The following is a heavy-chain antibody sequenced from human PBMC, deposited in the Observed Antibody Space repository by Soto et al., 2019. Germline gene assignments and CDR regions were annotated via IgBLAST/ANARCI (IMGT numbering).Heavy chain of an antibody. CDR1: GFTFNNYA. Sequence: EVQLLESGGGLLQPGGSLRLSCSASGFTFNNYAMAWVRQAPGEGLEWVSGISGSGATPYYADSVKGRFTISRDNSKNTRILKMNSLSSEDTVVYFCANAGFCTGVSCYFYYFDSWGQGTLVTVSS. CDR3: ANAGFCTGVSCYFYYFDS. CDR2: ISGSGATP. J-gene: IGHJ4*02. V-gene: IGHV3-23*01. D-gene: IGHD2-15*01.